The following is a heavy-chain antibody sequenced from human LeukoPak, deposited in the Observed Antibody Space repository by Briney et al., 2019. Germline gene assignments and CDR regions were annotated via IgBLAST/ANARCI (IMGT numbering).Heavy chain of an antibody. Sequence: GSLRLSCAASGFSFTTHSMNWVRQAPGKGLEWVSFISVTSSFISYADSMKGRFTISRDNGENSLYLQMNSLRAEDTAVYYCVRELLWFGGPGAFDIWGQGAMVTVSS. J-gene: IGHJ3*02. D-gene: IGHD3-10*01. V-gene: IGHV3-48*01. CDR1: GFSFTTHS. CDR2: ISVTSSFI. CDR3: VRELLWFGGPGAFDI.